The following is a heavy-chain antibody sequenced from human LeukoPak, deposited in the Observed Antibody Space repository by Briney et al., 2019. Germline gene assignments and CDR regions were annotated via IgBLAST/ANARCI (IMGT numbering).Heavy chain of an antibody. D-gene: IGHD3-22*01. CDR3: AKSTLTGYYYDSSGS. CDR2: ISGSGGST. Sequence: GGSLSLSCAASGFTLSSYAMSWGRQAPGKGLGWVSAISGSGGSTYYADPVKGRFTISRDNSKNTLYLQMNSLRAEDTAVYYCAKSTLTGYYYDSSGSWGQGTLVTVSS. CDR1: GFTLSSYA. J-gene: IGHJ4*02. V-gene: IGHV3-23*01.